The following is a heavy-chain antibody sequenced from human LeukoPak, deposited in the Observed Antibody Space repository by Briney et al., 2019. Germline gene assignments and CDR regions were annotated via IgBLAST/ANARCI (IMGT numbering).Heavy chain of an antibody. V-gene: IGHV3-11*01. J-gene: IGHJ6*02. CDR1: GFTFSDYY. CDR2: ISSSGSTI. Sequence: GGSLRLSCAASGFTFSDYYMSWIRQAPGEGLEWVSYISSSGSTIYCADSVKGRFTISRDNAKKSLYLQMHSLRAEDTAVYYCARPQPRGDYYGMDVWGQGTTVTVSS. CDR3: ARPQPRGDYYGMDV. D-gene: IGHD3-10*01.